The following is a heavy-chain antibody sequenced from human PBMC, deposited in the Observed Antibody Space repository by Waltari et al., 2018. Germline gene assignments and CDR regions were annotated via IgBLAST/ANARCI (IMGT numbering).Heavy chain of an antibody. CDR1: GGSISVNHYY. V-gene: IGHV4-39*01. CDR2: ILYSGTT. Sequence: QLQLQESGPGLVKPSETLSLTCVVSGGSISVNHYYWGWFRRPPGKGLEWIASILYSGTTYYNPSLMRRVSISVDTSQNQFSLRLSSLTAADTAIYYCARGHCADVANCYSGTNNFFDPWGQGTLVTVSS. J-gene: IGHJ5*02. D-gene: IGHD2-15*01. CDR3: ARGHCADVANCYSGTNNFFDP.